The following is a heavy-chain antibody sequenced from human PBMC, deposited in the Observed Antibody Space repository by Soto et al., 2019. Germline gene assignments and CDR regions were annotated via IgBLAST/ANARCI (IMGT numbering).Heavy chain of an antibody. CDR3: ARTTTDDAFDI. Sequence: EVQLVESGGGLVQPGGSLRLSCAASGFTFSDHYMDWVRQAPGKGLEWVGRTRNKANSYTTEYAASVKGRFTISRDDSKNSLYLQMNSLKTEDTAVYYGARTTTDDAFDIWGQGTMVTVSS. D-gene: IGHD4-17*01. J-gene: IGHJ3*02. V-gene: IGHV3-72*01. CDR1: GFTFSDHY. CDR2: TRNKANSYTT.